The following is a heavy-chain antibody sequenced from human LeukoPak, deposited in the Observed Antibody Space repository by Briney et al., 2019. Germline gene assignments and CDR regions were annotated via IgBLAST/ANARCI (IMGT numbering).Heavy chain of an antibody. V-gene: IGHV3-74*01. CDR3: AKDSTMGLELLLWALDY. Sequence: PGGSLRLSCAASGFTFSSYWMHWVRHAPGKGLVWVSRIYSDGSSTSYADSVKGRFTISRDNAKNTLYLQMNSLRAEDTALYSCAKDSTMGLELLLWALDYWGQGTLVTVSS. J-gene: IGHJ4*02. CDR2: IYSDGSST. D-gene: IGHD1-26*01. CDR1: GFTFSSYW.